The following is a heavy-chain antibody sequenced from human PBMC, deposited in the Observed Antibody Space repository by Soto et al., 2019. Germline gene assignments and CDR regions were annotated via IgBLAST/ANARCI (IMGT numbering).Heavy chain of an antibody. D-gene: IGHD1-26*01. CDR3: ARDWPSPVGATLDI. J-gene: IGHJ3*02. V-gene: IGHV1-18*01. CDR2: ISAYNGNT. Sequence: QVQLVQSGAEVKKPGSSVKVSCKASGYTFTSYGISWVRQAPGQGLKWMGWISAYNGNTNYAKKLQGRVHMTTEKSTSTAYMELRSLRSDDTAVYYCARDWPSPVGATLDIWGQGTMVTVSS. CDR1: GYTFTSYG.